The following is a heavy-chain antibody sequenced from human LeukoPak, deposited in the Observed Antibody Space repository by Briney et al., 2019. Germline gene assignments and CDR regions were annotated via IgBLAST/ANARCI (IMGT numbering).Heavy chain of an antibody. V-gene: IGHV3-30*02. J-gene: IGHJ6*03. CDR3: AKDPGASVSGFHMDV. CDR2: TWSDGNNR. D-gene: IGHD4/OR15-4a*01. CDR1: GFTFKNYG. Sequence: PGGSLRLSCAASGFTFKNYGMHWVRQATGKGLEWVAFTWSDGNNRFYADSVKGRFTISRDNPKNMLYLQMDTLRAEDTALYYCAKDPGASVSGFHMDVWGKGTTVIVSS.